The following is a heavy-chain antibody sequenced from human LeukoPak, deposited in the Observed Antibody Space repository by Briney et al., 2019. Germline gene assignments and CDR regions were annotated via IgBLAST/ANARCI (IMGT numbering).Heavy chain of an antibody. CDR2: IYYSGST. CDR1: GGSISGYY. V-gene: IGHV4-59*01. J-gene: IGHJ4*02. D-gene: IGHD3-10*01. Sequence: SETLPLTCTVSGGSISGYYWSWIRQPPGKGLEWIGYIYYSGSTNYNPSLKSRVTISLDTSKNQFSLKLSSVTAADTAVHYCARVLTYGSRTYYFDYWGQGTLVTVSS. CDR3: ARVLTYGSRTYYFDY.